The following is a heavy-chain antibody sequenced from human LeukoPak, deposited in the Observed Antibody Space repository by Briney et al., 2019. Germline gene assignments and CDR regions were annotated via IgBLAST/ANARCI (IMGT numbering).Heavy chain of an antibody. J-gene: IGHJ4*02. CDR2: INHSGST. D-gene: IGHD6-6*01. CDR3: AREGRIAARGFDY. Sequence: SETLSLTCAVYGGSFSGYYWSWIRQPPGKGLEWIGEINHSGSTNYNPSLKSRVTISVDTSKNQFSLKLSSVTAADTAVYYCAREGRIAARGFDYWGQGTLVTVSS. CDR1: GGSFSGYY. V-gene: IGHV4-34*01.